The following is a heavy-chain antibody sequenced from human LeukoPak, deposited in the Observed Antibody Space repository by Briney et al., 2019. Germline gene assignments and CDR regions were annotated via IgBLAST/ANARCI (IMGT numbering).Heavy chain of an antibody. Sequence: PGGSLRLSCAASGFTFSSYAMSWVRQAPGKGLEWVSAISGSGGSTYYADSVKGRFTISRDNSKNTLYLQMNSLRAEDTAVYYCAKDPDGVVAAFLDAFDIWGQGTMVTVSS. CDR3: AKDPDGVVAAFLDAFDI. J-gene: IGHJ3*02. V-gene: IGHV3-23*01. CDR2: ISGSGGST. CDR1: GFTFSSYA. D-gene: IGHD2-15*01.